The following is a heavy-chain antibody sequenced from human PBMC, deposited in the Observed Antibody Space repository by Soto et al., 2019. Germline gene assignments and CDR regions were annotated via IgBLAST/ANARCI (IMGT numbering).Heavy chain of an antibody. D-gene: IGHD2-15*01. CDR3: ARDVVVVAAGVYYFDY. V-gene: IGHV4-4*07. J-gene: IGHJ4*02. Sequence: PSETLSLTCTVSGGSISSYYWSWIRQPAGKGLEWIGRIYTSGSTNYNPSLKSRVTMSVDTSKNQFSLKLSSVTAADTAVYYCARDVVVVAAGVYYFDYWGQGTLVTAPQ. CDR2: IYTSGST. CDR1: GGSISSYY.